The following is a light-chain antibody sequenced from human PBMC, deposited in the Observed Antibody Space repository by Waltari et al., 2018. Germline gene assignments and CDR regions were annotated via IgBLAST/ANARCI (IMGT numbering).Light chain of an antibody. V-gene: IGKV2-29*03. CDR3: MQAMHLPLT. Sequence: DIVMTQTPLSLSVTPGQPASISCKSSQSLLHSDGKTYLYWYFQRPGQSPQLLIYQISGRFSGVPDRFGGSGSGTDFTLRISRVEPDDIGVYYCMQAMHLPLTFGGGTKVEVK. CDR2: QIS. J-gene: IGKJ4*01. CDR1: QSLLHSDGKTY.